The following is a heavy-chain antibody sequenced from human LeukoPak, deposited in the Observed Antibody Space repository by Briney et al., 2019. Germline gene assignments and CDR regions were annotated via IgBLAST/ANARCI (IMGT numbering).Heavy chain of an antibody. CDR3: ARDMYYDSSGYPY. CDR2: INPNSGGT. CDR1: GYTFTGYY. J-gene: IGHJ4*02. V-gene: IGHV1-2*02. D-gene: IGHD3-22*01. Sequence: ASVKVSCKASGYTFTGYYMHWVRQAPGQGLEWMGWINPNSGGTNYAQKFQGRVTMTRDTSISTAYMELSRLRSDDTDAYYCARDMYYDSSGYPYWGQGTLVTVSS.